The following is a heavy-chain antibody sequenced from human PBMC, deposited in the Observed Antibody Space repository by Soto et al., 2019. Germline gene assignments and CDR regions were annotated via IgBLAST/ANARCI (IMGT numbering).Heavy chain of an antibody. CDR1: GFTFSFHA. Sequence: GGSLRLSCTASGFTFSFHAMSWVRQAPGKGLEWVSSISGTGSSTYYADSVKGRFTISRDNSKNTLNLQMNSLRAEDTAVYYCAKYYYGSGSIRAFDIWGQGTMVTVSS. J-gene: IGHJ3*02. CDR2: ISGTGSST. V-gene: IGHV3-23*01. CDR3: AKYYYGSGSIRAFDI. D-gene: IGHD3-10*01.